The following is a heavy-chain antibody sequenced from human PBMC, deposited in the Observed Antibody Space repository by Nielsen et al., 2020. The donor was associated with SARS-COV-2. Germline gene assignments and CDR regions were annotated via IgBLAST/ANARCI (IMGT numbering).Heavy chain of an antibody. CDR1: GFTFDDYA. CDR3: AKDGLWFGDPGDYYGMDV. J-gene: IGHJ6*02. D-gene: IGHD3-10*01. V-gene: IGHV3-9*01. Sequence: GGSLRFSCAASGFTFDDYAMHWVRQAPGKGLEWVSGISWNSGSIGYADSVKGRFTISRDNAKNSLYLQMNSLRAEDTALYYCAKDGLWFGDPGDYYGMDVWGQGTTVTVSS. CDR2: ISWNSGSI.